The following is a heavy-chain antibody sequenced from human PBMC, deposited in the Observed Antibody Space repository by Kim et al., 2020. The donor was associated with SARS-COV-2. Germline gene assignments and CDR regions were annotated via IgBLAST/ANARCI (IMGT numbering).Heavy chain of an antibody. CDR1: GFTFSSYG. CDR3: AREGLWGSDGFGDY. Sequence: GGSLRLSCAASGFTFSSYGMHWVRQAPGKGLEWVAVIWYDGSNKYYADSVKGRFTISRDNSKNTLYLQMNSLRAEDTAVYYCAREGLWGSDGFGDYWGQGTLVTVSS. J-gene: IGHJ4*02. V-gene: IGHV3-33*01. CDR2: IWYDGSNK. D-gene: IGHD2-15*01.